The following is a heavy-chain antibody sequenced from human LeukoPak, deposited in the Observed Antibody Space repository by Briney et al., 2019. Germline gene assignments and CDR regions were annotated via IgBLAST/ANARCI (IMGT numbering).Heavy chain of an antibody. CDR1: GVSISSSSYY. V-gene: IGHV4-39*01. CDR3: ARLYWYSYYYGMDV. J-gene: IGHJ6*02. D-gene: IGHD2-8*02. CDR2: IYYSGST. Sequence: PSETLSLTCTVSGVSISSSSYYWGWIRQPPGKGLEWIVSIYYSGSTYYNPSLKSRVTISVDTSKNQFSLKLSSVTAADTAVYYCARLYWYSYYYGMDVWGQGTTVTVSS.